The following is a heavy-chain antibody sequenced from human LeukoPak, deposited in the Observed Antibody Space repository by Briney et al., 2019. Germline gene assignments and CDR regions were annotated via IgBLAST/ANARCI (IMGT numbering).Heavy chain of an antibody. J-gene: IGHJ4*02. CDR2: IYYSGST. D-gene: IGHD5-18*01. CDR1: GGSVSSGSYY. V-gene: IGHV4-61*01. CDR3: ARGKQLWLPSPFDY. Sequence: SETLSLTCSVSGGSVSSGSYYWSWIRQPPGKGLEWIGYIYYSGSTNYNPSPKSRVTISVDTSKNQFSLKLSSVTAADTAVYYCARGKQLWLPSPFDYWGQGTLVTVSS.